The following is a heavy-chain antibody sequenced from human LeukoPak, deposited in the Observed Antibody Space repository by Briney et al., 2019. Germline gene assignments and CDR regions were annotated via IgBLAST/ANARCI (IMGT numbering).Heavy chain of an antibody. V-gene: IGHV1-69*04. Sequence: SVRVSCKASGGTFSSYAISWVRQAPGQGLERMGRIIPIFGIANYAQKFQGRVTITADKSTSTAYMELSSLRSEDTAVYYCASQFRYYDSSGYINWFDPWGQGTLVTVSS. J-gene: IGHJ5*02. D-gene: IGHD3-22*01. CDR2: IIPIFGIA. CDR1: GGTFSSYA. CDR3: ASQFRYYDSSGYINWFDP.